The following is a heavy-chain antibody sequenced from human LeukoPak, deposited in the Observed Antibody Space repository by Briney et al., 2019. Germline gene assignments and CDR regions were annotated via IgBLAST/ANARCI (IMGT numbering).Heavy chain of an antibody. D-gene: IGHD1-26*01. J-gene: IGHJ4*02. CDR1: GLTLSNYW. V-gene: IGHV3-7*03. CDR3: AARSSGNPYF. CDR2: IKQDGSEK. Sequence: PGGSLTLSCTASGLTLSNYWMIWVRQAPGKGLQWVAKIKQDGSEKYYVDSVKGRFTISRDNAENSLYLQMNSLRVEDTAVYYCAARSSGNPYFWGQGTLVTVSS.